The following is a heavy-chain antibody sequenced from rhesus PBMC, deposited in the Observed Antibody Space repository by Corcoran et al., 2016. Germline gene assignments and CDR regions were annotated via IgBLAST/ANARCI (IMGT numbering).Heavy chain of an antibody. D-gene: IGHD5-36*01. J-gene: IGHJ4*01. Sequence: QVQLQESGPGLLKPSETLSLTCAVSGGSISSYYWSWIRQPPGKGLEWIGYIYGVSGRTNYNPSLKSRVTISTDTSKNQVSLKLSSVTAADTAVYYCAKYGYSYAYDYWGQGVLVTVSS. CDR2: IYGVSGRT. V-gene: IGHV4-165*01. CDR3: AKYGYSYAYDY. CDR1: GGSISSYY.